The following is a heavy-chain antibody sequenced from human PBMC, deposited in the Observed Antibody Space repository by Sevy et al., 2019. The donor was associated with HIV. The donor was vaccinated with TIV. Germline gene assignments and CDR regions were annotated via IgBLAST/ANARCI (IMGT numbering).Heavy chain of an antibody. J-gene: IGHJ5*02. V-gene: IGHV3-48*01. Sequence: GGSLRLSCAASGFSFSSNSMIWVRQAPGKGLEWISYISGGGVTIYYADSVKGRFTIPRDNAKKSGYLEMNSLRVEDTAVYYCARDWWDSYGFHWLDPWGQGTLVTVS. CDR2: ISGGGVTI. CDR3: ARDWWDSYGFHWLDP. D-gene: IGHD5-18*01. CDR1: GFSFSSNS.